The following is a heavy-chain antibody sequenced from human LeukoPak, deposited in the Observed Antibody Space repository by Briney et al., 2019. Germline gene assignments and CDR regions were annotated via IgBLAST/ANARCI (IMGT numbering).Heavy chain of an antibody. CDR3: ATVFAACSGGTCYSKGDGFDV. J-gene: IGHJ3*01. Sequence: PGRSLRLSCAASGFIFDDYAMHWVRQAPGRGLEWVSGISWNSGIIDYADSVKGRFTIARDNSKNTLYPQMNSLRTEDTAVYYCATVFAACSGGTCYSKGDGFDVWGQGTMVTVSS. V-gene: IGHV3-9*01. D-gene: IGHD2-15*01. CDR1: GFIFDDYA. CDR2: ISWNSGII.